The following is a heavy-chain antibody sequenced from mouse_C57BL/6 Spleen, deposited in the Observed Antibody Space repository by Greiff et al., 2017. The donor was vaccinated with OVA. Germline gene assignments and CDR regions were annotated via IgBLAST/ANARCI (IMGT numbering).Heavy chain of an antibody. CDR1: GFTFSDYG. CDR2: ISRGSSTI. V-gene: IGHV5-17*01. D-gene: IGHD2-3*01. CDR3: ASDGYYVPFAY. Sequence: DVMLVESGGGLVKPGGSLKLSCAASGFTFSDYGMHWVRQAPEKGLEWVAYISRGSSTIYYADTVKGRFTISRDNAKNTLFLQMTSLRSEDTAMYYCASDGYYVPFAYWGQGTLVTVSA. J-gene: IGHJ3*01.